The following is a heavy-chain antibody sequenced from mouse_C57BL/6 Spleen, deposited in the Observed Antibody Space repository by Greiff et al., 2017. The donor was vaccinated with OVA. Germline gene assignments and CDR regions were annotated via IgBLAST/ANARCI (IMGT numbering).Heavy chain of an antibody. D-gene: IGHD1-1*01. Sequence: EVQGVESGGGLVQPGESLKLSCESNEYEFPSHDMSWVRKTPEKRLELVAAINSDGGSTYYPDTMERRFIISRDNTKKTLYRQMSSLRSEDTALYYCARRATTGLGWYFDVWGTGTTVTVSS. CDR2: INSDGGST. CDR3: ARRATTGLGWYFDV. J-gene: IGHJ1*03. CDR1: EYEFPSHD. V-gene: IGHV5-2*01.